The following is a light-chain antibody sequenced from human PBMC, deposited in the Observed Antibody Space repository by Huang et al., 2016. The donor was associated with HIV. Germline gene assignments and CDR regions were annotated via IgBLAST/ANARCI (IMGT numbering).Light chain of an antibody. V-gene: IGKV1-33*01. CDR2: DAS. Sequence: DIQMTQSPSSLSASVGDRVTITCQASQDISNYLSWYQHKPGRAPKPLIFDASRLETGVPSRFSGSGSGTYFTLTIASLQPEDVAIYYCQHYDDPYTFGQGTKLEIK. J-gene: IGKJ2*01. CDR1: QDISNY. CDR3: QHYDDPYT.